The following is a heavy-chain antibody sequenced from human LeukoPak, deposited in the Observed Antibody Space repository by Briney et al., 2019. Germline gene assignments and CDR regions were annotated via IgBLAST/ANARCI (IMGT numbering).Heavy chain of an antibody. CDR2: IAYDGSRA. CDR1: GVNFGGYG. J-gene: IGHJ4*02. V-gene: IGHV3-33*01. CDR3: TRYNNDHFDY. Sequence: GGSLRLSCAGSGVNFGGYGMHWFRQTPGKGLEWVAVIAYDGSRAFYADSVKGRFTISRDNSKNTMSVQMDDLRAEDTAVYYCTRYNNDHFDYWGQGTLVTVSS. D-gene: IGHD1-14*01.